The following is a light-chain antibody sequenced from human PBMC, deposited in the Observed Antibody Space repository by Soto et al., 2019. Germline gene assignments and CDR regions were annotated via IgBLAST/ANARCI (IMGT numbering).Light chain of an antibody. J-gene: IGKJ5*01. CDR1: QNVSSN. V-gene: IGKV3-15*01. Sequence: EIAMTQSPATLPVSPGERATLSCRASQNVSSNLAWYQQKPGQAPRLLIYGASTRATGIPARFSGSGSGADFTLTISTLEPEDFAVYYCQQRSSWPMTFGQGTRLEIK. CDR2: GAS. CDR3: QQRSSWPMT.